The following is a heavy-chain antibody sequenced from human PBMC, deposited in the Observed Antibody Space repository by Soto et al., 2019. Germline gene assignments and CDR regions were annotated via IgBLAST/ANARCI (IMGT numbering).Heavy chain of an antibody. CDR3: ARDPVGVTHFDY. D-gene: IGHD1-26*01. CDR2: INHSGST. CDR1: GGSISSGGYY. Sequence: SETLSLTCTVSGGSISSGGYYWTWIRQPPGTGLEWIGEINHSGSTNYNPSLKSRVTISVDTSKNQFSLKLTSVTAADTAVYYCARDPVGVTHFDYWGQGALVTVSS. V-gene: IGHV4-39*07. J-gene: IGHJ4*02.